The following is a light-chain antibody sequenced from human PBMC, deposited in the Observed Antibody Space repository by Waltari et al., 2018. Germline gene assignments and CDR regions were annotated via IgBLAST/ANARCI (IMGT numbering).Light chain of an antibody. V-gene: IGKV3-20*01. J-gene: IGKJ2*01. CDR1: QSVSSSY. CDR3: QQYGSSPYT. Sequence: EIVLTQSPGTLSLSPGDRATLSCRASQSVSSSYLAWYQQKLGQAPRLSGSGSGTDFTLTISRLEPEDFAVYYCQQYGSSPYTFGQGTKLEIK.